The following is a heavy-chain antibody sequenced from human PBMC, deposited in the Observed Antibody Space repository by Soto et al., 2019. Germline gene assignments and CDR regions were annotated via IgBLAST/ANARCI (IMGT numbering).Heavy chain of an antibody. CDR3: ASPSGYNEEPAFDI. CDR1: GGSISSSSYY. V-gene: IGHV4-39*01. CDR2: IYYSGST. Sequence: QLQLQESGPGLVKPSETLSLTCTVSGGSISSSSYYWGWIRQPPGKGLEWIGSIYYSGSTYYNPSLKSRVTISVDTSKNQFSLKLSSVTAADTAVYYCASPSGYNEEPAFDIWGQGTMVTVSS. J-gene: IGHJ3*02. D-gene: IGHD5-12*01.